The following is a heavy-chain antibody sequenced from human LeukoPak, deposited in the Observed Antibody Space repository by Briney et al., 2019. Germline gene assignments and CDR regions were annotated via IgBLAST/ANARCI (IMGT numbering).Heavy chain of an antibody. V-gene: IGHV3-33*06. CDR1: GFSFSSYG. D-gene: IGHD3-22*01. J-gene: IGHJ4*02. CDR3: AKSRGYYYEKSGPADY. CDR2: IWYDGSIK. Sequence: GRSLRLSCAASGFSFSSYGMHWVRQAPGKGLEWVAVIWYDGSIKYYGDSVKGRFTISRDNSRNTLYLQMNSLSAEDTAVYYCAKSRGYYYEKSGPADYWGQGTLVTVSS.